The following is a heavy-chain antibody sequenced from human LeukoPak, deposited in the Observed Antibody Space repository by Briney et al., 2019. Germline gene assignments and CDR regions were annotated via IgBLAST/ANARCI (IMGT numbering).Heavy chain of an antibody. D-gene: IGHD5-24*01. CDR3: AKSGYNRFDY. CDR2: ISGSGVIT. V-gene: IGHV3-23*01. Sequence: GGSLRLSCAASGFTFSSHGMNWVRQAPGKGLEWVSGISGSGVITYYADSVKGRFTISRDNSKNTLYLQMSSLIAEDTAVYYCAKSGYNRFDYWGQGTRVTVSS. CDR1: GFTFSSHG. J-gene: IGHJ4*02.